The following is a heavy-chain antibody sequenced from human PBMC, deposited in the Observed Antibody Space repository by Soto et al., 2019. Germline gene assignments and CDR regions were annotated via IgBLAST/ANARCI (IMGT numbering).Heavy chain of an antibody. D-gene: IGHD2-2*01. V-gene: IGHV1-24*01. CDR2: FDPEDGET. J-gene: IGHJ4*02. CDR3: ATKTLPLGYCSSTSCSSFDY. Sequence: ASVKVSCKVSGYTLTELSMHWVRQAPGKVLEWMGGFDPEDGETIYAQKFQGRVTMTEDTSTDTAYMELSSLRSEDTAVYYCATKTLPLGYCSSTSCSSFDYWGQGTLVTVSS. CDR1: GYTLTELS.